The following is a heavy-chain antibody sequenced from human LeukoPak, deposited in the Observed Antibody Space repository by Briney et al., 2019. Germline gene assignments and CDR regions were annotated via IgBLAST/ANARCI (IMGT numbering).Heavy chain of an antibody. V-gene: IGHV3-7*03. J-gene: IGHJ1*01. CDR1: GFTFSSYW. CDR3: AKDGGGANFQH. D-gene: IGHD3-16*01. CDR2: IKQDGSEK. Sequence: GGSLRLSCAASGFTFSSYWMTWVRHLPGKGLEWVAKIKQDGSEKYYVDSVKGRFTISRDNSKNSLYLQMNSLRTEDTALYYCAKDGGGANFQHWGQGTLVTVSS.